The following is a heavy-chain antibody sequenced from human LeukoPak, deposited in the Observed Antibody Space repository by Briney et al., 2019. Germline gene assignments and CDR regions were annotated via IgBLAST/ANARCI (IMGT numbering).Heavy chain of an antibody. CDR2: ISAYNGNT. CDR1: GYTFAGND. D-gene: IGHD2-8*01. V-gene: IGHV1-18*01. CDR3: ARGVDSVDY. J-gene: IGHJ4*02. Sequence: ASVKVSCKASGYTFAGNDVTWVRQAPGQGLGWMGWISAYNGNTNFAQKLQGRVTMTTDTSTSTAYMELRSLTSDDTAVYYCARGVDSVDYWSQGTLVTVSS.